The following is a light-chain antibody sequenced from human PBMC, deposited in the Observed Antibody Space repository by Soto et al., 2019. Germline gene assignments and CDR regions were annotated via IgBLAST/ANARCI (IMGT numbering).Light chain of an antibody. CDR3: SSYAGSNNWV. Sequence: QSALTQPPSASGSPGQSVTISCTGSNSDVGGYNFVSWYQQHPGKAPKLMIYEVSKRPSGVPDRFSGSKSGNTASLTVSGLQAEDEADYYCSSYAGSNNWVFGGGTKLTV. V-gene: IGLV2-8*01. J-gene: IGLJ3*02. CDR2: EVS. CDR1: NSDVGGYNF.